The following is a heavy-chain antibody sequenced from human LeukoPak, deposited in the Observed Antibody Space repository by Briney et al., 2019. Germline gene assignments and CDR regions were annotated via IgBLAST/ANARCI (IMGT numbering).Heavy chain of an antibody. J-gene: IGHJ3*02. Sequence: GESLKISCKGSGYSFTSYWIGWVRQMPGKGLEWMGIIYPGDSDTRYSPSFQGQVTISADKSISTAYLQWSSLKASDTAMYYCVRSSGIYYYGSGSYPDAFDIWGQGTMVTVSS. D-gene: IGHD3-10*01. CDR3: VRSSGIYYYGSGSYPDAFDI. CDR2: IYPGDSDT. CDR1: GYSFTSYW. V-gene: IGHV5-51*01.